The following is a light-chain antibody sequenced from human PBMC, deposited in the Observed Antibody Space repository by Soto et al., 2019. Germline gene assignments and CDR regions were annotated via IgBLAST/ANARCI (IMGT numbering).Light chain of an antibody. CDR2: DAS. V-gene: IGKV3-11*01. Sequence: TFLTQSPSTLALSPGDRATLSCRASRRVSTYLAWYQQKVGQAPRLLIYDASNRAAGTPGRFSGSGSGTDFTLTISSLEPEDFEVYYCQQRDNWPWTFGQGTKVDIK. CDR3: QQRDNWPWT. CDR1: RRVSTY. J-gene: IGKJ1*01.